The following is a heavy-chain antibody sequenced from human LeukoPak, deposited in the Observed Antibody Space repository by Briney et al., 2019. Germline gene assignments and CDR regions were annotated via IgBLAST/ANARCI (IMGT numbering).Heavy chain of an antibody. CDR3: ARAHSIAVAADTLDY. Sequence: SETLSLTCTVSGSSISSYYWSWIRQPPGKGLEWIGYIYYSGSTNYNPSLKSRVTISVDTSKNQFSLKLNSVTAADTAVYYCARAHSIAVAADTLDYWGQGTLVTVSS. D-gene: IGHD6-19*01. CDR2: IYYSGST. J-gene: IGHJ4*02. CDR1: GSSISSYY. V-gene: IGHV4-59*01.